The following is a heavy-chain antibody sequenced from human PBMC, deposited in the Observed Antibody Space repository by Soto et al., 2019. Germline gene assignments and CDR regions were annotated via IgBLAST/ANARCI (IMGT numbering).Heavy chain of an antibody. CDR1: GYTLTELS. Sequence: ASVKVSCKASGYTLTELSMHWVRQAPGKGLEWMGGFDPEDGETIYAQKFQGRVTMTEDTSTDTAYMELSSLRSEDTAVYYCATANPQLSSGWPLFDYWGQGTLVTVSS. CDR3: ATANPQLSSGWPLFDY. D-gene: IGHD6-19*01. V-gene: IGHV1-24*01. J-gene: IGHJ4*02. CDR2: FDPEDGET.